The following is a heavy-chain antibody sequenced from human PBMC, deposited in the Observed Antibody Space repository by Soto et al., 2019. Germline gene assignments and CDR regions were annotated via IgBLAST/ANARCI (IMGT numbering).Heavy chain of an antibody. J-gene: IGHJ6*02. D-gene: IGHD3-16*02. CDR1: GFTFSSYA. CDR2: ISGSGGST. V-gene: IGHV3-23*01. Sequence: PGGSLRLSCAASGFTFSSYAMNWVRQAPGKGLEWVSAISGSGGSTYYADSVKGRFTISRDNSKNTLYLQMNSLRAEDTAIYYCAKSPRELLFYTMDVWGQGTTVTVSS. CDR3: AKSPRELLFYTMDV.